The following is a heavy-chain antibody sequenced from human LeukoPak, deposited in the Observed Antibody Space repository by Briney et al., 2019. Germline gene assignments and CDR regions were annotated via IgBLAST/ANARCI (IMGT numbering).Heavy chain of an antibody. V-gene: IGHV4-39*01. CDR1: GGSISNRNYY. CDR2: VYYSGST. J-gene: IGHJ4*02. CDR3: PSSTGGYCSSASGYTGGRFDY. Sequence: PSETLSLTCTASGGSISNRNYYWIWIRQPPGKGLEWIGRVYYSGSTYYNPSLKSRVTISVDTSKNQSPLQLSSLTAADTAVYSCPSSTGGYCSSASGYTGGRFDYWGAGILVTVSS. D-gene: IGHD2-2*02.